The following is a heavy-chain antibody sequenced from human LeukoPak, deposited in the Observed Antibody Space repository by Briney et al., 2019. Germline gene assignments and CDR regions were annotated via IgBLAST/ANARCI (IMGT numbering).Heavy chain of an antibody. J-gene: IGHJ1*01. CDR1: GFTFRNYA. CDR2: ITGSGATT. D-gene: IGHD4-17*01. Sequence: PGGSLRLSCAASGFTFRNYAVVLVRQAPGKGLEWVSAITGSGATTYYADSVRGRFTIYRDNSKNTLYLQMNNLRGEDTAVYYCGKDPNGDYVGAFDFQRWGQGTLVTVSS. CDR3: GKDPNGDYVGAFDFQR. V-gene: IGHV3-23*01.